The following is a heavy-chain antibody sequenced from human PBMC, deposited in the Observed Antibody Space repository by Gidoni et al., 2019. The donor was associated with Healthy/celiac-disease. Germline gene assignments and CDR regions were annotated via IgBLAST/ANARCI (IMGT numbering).Heavy chain of an antibody. Sequence: QVQLVESGGGVVQPGRSLRLSCDASGFPFSSYGMHWVRQAPGKGLEWVAVIWYDGSNKYYADSVKGRFTISRDNSKNTLYLQMNSLRAEDTAVYYCARDSGSGWYFVAWGQGTLVTVSS. V-gene: IGHV3-33*01. D-gene: IGHD6-19*01. CDR3: ARDSGSGWYFVA. CDR1: GFPFSSYG. J-gene: IGHJ4*02. CDR2: IWYDGSNK.